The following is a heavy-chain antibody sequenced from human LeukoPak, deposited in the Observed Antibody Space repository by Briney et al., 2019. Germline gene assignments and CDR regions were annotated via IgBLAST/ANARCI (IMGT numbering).Heavy chain of an antibody. Sequence: GGSLRLSCAASGFTFSSYWMSWVRQAPGKGLEWVANIKQDGSEKYYVDSVKGRFTISRDNSKNTLYVQMNSLRAEDTAVYYCARETLGFPYYFDYWGQGTLVTVSS. V-gene: IGHV3-7*03. CDR1: GFTFSSYW. J-gene: IGHJ4*02. CDR2: IKQDGSEK. CDR3: ARETLGFPYYFDY.